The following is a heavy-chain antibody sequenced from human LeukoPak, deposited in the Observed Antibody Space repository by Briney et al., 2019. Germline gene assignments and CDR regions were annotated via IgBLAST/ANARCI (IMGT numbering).Heavy chain of an antibody. J-gene: IGHJ4*02. CDR1: GLTVSSNY. CDR3: ARDRRYCGGDSCYSGVDY. D-gene: IGHD2-15*01. CDR2: IYSGGSQ. V-gene: IGHV3-53*01. Sequence: PGGSLRLSCAASGLTVSSNYMTWVRQAPGKGLEWVSVIYSGGSQYYADSVKGRFSISRDNSKNTVYLQMNGLRAEDTAVYYCARDRRYCGGDSCYSGVDYWGQGTLVTVSS.